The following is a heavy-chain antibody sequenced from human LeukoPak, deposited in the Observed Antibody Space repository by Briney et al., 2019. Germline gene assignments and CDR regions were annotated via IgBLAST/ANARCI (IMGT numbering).Heavy chain of an antibody. Sequence: GGSLRLSCAASGFTFSNSAMDWVRQAPGKGLEWVSAISGSGGSTYYADSVKGRFTISRDNSKNTLYLQMNSLRAEDTAVYYCAKRGYSYGPGGYFDYWGQGTLVTVSS. CDR3: AKRGYSYGPGGYFDY. D-gene: IGHD5-18*01. CDR1: GFTFSNSA. CDR2: ISGSGGST. J-gene: IGHJ4*02. V-gene: IGHV3-23*01.